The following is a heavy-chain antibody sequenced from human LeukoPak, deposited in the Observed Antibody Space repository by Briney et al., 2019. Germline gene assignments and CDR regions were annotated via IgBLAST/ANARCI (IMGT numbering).Heavy chain of an antibody. CDR2: IYYSGST. V-gene: IGHV4-59*08. CDR3: ARHYSSPFDY. Sequence: SETLSLTCTVSGGSISNYYWSWIRQPPGKGLEWIGYIYYSGSTNYNPSLKSRVTISVDTSKNQFSLRLSSVTAADTAVYYCARHYSSPFDYWGQGTLVTVSS. J-gene: IGHJ4*02. D-gene: IGHD6-13*01. CDR1: GGSISNYY.